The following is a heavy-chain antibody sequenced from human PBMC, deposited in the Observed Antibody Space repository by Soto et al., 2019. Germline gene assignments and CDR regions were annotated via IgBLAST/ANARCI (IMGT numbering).Heavy chain of an antibody. CDR1: GFSVSRNY. V-gene: IGHV3-66*01. Sequence: EVQLVESGGGLVQPGGSLRLSCAASGFSVSRNYMSWVRQALGKGLEWVSVIYSGDSTYYADSVKGRFTISRDSSKNTLYLQMNSLRAEDTXXXXXXXXXXXXXXXGYWGQGTLVTVSS. J-gene: IGHJ4*02. CDR2: IYSGDST. CDR3: XXXXXXXXXXGY.